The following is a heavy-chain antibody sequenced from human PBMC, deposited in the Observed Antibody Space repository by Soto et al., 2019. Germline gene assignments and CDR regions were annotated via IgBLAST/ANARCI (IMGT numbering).Heavy chain of an antibody. CDR1: GGSISSYY. J-gene: IGHJ6*02. D-gene: IGHD2-15*01. V-gene: IGHV4-4*07. CDR3: ARGGCSGGSCYPFYYYYYGMDV. Sequence: QVQLQESGPGLVKPSETLSLTCTVSGGSISSYYWSWIRQPAGKGLAWIGRIYTSGSTNYNPSLKSRVTMSVDTSKNQFSLKLSSVTSADTAVYYCARGGCSGGSCYPFYYYYYGMDVWGQGTTVTVSS. CDR2: IYTSGST.